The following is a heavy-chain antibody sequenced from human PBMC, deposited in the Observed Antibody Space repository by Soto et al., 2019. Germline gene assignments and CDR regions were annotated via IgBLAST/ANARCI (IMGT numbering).Heavy chain of an antibody. CDR3: ATNCISTSCYSYYYYGMDV. J-gene: IGHJ6*02. CDR2: IIPIFGTA. D-gene: IGHD2-2*01. Sequence: ASVKVSCKASGGTFSSYAMSWVRQAPGQGLEWMGGIIPIFGTANYAQKFQGRVTITADESTSTAYMELSSLRSEDTVVYYCATNCISTSCYSYYYYGMDVWGQGTTVTVSS. V-gene: IGHV1-69*13. CDR1: GGTFSSYA.